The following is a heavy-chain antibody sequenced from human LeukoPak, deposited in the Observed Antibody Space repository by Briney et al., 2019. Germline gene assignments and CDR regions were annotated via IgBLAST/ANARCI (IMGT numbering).Heavy chain of an antibody. CDR1: GFPFNNYA. J-gene: IGHJ4*02. Sequence: AGGSLRLSCAASGFPFNNYAMHWIRQAPGKGLEWVAVIRYDGSNKYYADSVKGRFTISRDNSKNTLYLQMNSLRAEDTAVYYCAREANWGYYFDYWGQGTLVTVPS. D-gene: IGHD7-27*01. V-gene: IGHV3-33*01. CDR2: IRYDGSNK. CDR3: AREANWGYYFDY.